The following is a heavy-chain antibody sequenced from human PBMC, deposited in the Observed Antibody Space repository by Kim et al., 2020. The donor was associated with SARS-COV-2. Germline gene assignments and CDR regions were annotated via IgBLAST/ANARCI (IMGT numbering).Heavy chain of an antibody. D-gene: IGHD2-8*02. CDR2: IWYDGSNK. Sequence: GGSLRLSCAASGFTFSSYGMHWVRQAPGKGLEWVAVIWYDGSNKYYADSVKGRFTISRDNSKNTLYLQMNSLRAEDTAVYYCARGWEYWDYYYGMDVWGQGTTVTVSS. CDR1: GFTFSSYG. CDR3: ARGWEYWDYYYGMDV. V-gene: IGHV3-33*01. J-gene: IGHJ6*02.